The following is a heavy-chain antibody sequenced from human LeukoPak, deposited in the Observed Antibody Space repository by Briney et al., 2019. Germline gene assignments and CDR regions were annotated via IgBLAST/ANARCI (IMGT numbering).Heavy chain of an antibody. J-gene: IGHJ4*02. V-gene: IGHV1-69*05. D-gene: IGHD2-15*01. CDR1: GGTFCSYA. CDR2: IIPIFGTA. CDR3: ARGYCSGGSCSEGGPFDY. Sequence: SVKVSCKASGGTFCSYAISWVRQAPGQGLEWMGGIIPIFGTANYAQKFQGRVTITTDESTSTAYMELSSLRSEDTAVYYCARGYCSGGSCSEGGPFDYWGQGTLVTVSS.